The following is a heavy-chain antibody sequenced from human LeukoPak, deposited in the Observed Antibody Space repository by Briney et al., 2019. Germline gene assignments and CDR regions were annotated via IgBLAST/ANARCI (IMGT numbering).Heavy chain of an antibody. CDR2: IIPIFGTA. Sequence: GASVKVSCKASGGTFSSYAISWVKQAPGQGLEWMGGIIPIFGTANYAQKFQGRVTITADESTSTAYMELSSLRSEDTAVYYCARALSYSSSWRDWGQGTLVTVSS. V-gene: IGHV1-69*13. J-gene: IGHJ4*02. D-gene: IGHD6-13*01. CDR1: GGTFSSYA. CDR3: ARALSYSSSWRD.